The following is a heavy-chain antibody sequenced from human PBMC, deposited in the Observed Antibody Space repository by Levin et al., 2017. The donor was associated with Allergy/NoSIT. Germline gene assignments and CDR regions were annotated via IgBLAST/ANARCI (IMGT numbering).Heavy chain of an antibody. V-gene: IGHV3-30-3*01. D-gene: IGHD2-8*01. CDR3: ARPNIVLMVYAAYFDY. CDR1: GFTFSSYA. Sequence: GESLKISCAASGFTFSSYAMHWVRQAPGKGLEWVAVISYDGSNKYYADSVKGRFTISRDNSKNTLYLQMNSLRAEDTAVYYCARPNIVLMVYAAYFDYWGQGTLVTVSS. CDR2: ISYDGSNK. J-gene: IGHJ4*02.